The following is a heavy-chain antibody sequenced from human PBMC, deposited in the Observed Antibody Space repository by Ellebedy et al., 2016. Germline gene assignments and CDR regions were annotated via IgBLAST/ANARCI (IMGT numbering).Heavy chain of an antibody. Sequence: ASVKVSCKASGYTFTSYDINWVRQATGQGLEWMGWMNPNSGNTGYAQKFQGRVTMTRNTSISTAYMELSYLRSDDTAVYYCARDYLPHWFDPWGQGTLVTVSS. CDR3: ARDYLPHWFDP. CDR2: MNPNSGNT. V-gene: IGHV1-8*01. J-gene: IGHJ5*02. CDR1: GYTFTSYD. D-gene: IGHD3-10*01.